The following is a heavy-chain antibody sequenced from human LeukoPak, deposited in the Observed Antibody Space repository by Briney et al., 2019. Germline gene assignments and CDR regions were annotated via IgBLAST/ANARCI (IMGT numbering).Heavy chain of an antibody. CDR2: INPSGGST. J-gene: IGHJ6*03. CDR3: ARGGDVEMAPEYMDV. D-gene: IGHD5-24*01. CDR1: GYTFTSYY. Sequence: ASVKVSCKASGYTFTSYYMHWVRQAPGQGLEWMGIINPSGGSTSHAQKFQGRVTMTRDTSTSTVYMELSRLRSDDTAVYYCARGGDVEMAPEYMDVWGKGTTVTVSS. V-gene: IGHV1-46*01.